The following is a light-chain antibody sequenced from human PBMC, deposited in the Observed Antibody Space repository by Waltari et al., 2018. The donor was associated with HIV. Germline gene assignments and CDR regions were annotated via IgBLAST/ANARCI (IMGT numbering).Light chain of an antibody. V-gene: IGLV1-47*01. J-gene: IGLJ3*02. Sequence: QSVLTQPPSASGTPGQRVTISCSGSRSNIGSNYVFWYQQLPGTAPKLLIYRNNQRPSGVPDRFSGSKSGTSASLAIRGLRSEDEADYYCAAWDDSLSGLVFGGGTKLTVL. CDR1: RSNIGSNY. CDR3: AAWDDSLSGLV. CDR2: RNN.